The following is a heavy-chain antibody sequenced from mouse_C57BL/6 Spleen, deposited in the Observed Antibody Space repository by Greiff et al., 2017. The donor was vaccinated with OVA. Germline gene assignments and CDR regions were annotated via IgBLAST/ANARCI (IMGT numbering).Heavy chain of an antibody. CDR3: AREIGDYYGSRYFDY. Sequence: EVKVVESGGGLVKPGGSLKLSCAASGFTFSSYAMSWVRQTPEKRLEWVATISDGGSYTYYPDNVKGRFTISRDNAKNNLYLQMSHLKSEDTAMYYCAREIGDYYGSRYFDYWGQGTTLTVSS. V-gene: IGHV5-4*01. CDR1: GFTFSSYA. CDR2: ISDGGSYT. D-gene: IGHD1-1*01. J-gene: IGHJ2*01.